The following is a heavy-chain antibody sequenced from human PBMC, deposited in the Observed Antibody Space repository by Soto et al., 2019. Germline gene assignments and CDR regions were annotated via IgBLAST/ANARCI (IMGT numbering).Heavy chain of an antibody. CDR2: ISSGSTI. D-gene: IGHD5-18*01. J-gene: IGHJ6*02. V-gene: IGHV3-48*03. CDR1: GFTFSSYE. CDR3: ARDRIQLWYYGMDV. Sequence: PGGSLRLSCAASGFTFSSYEMNWVRQAPGKGLEWVSYISSGSTIYYADSVKGRFTISRDNAKNSLYLQMNSLRAEDTAAYYCARDRIQLWYYGMDVWGQGTTVTVSS.